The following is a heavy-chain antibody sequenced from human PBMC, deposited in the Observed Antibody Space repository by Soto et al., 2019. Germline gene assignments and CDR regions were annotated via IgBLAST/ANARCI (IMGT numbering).Heavy chain of an antibody. Sequence: QVQLQESGPGLVKPSETLSLTCTVSGGSISNYYWSWIRQPAGKGLEWIGRIYTSGNTNYNPSLKGRVTMSVDMSKNQFSLKLCSVAAADTAVYYCARGDDGDNGRAFDPWGQGTLVTVSS. D-gene: IGHD4-17*01. CDR3: ARGDDGDNGRAFDP. CDR1: GGSISNYY. V-gene: IGHV4-4*07. J-gene: IGHJ5*02. CDR2: IYTSGNT.